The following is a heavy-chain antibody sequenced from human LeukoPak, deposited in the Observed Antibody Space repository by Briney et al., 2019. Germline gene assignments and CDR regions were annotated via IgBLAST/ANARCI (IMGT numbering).Heavy chain of an antibody. CDR3: ARPSMITFGGVIVLGAFDI. CDR2: IYPGDSDT. CDR1: GYSFTSYW. J-gene: IGHJ3*02. D-gene: IGHD3-16*02. V-gene: IGHV5-51*01. Sequence: GESLKISCKGSGYSFTSYWIGWVRQMPGKGLEWMGIIYPGDSDTRYSPSFQGQVTISVDKSISTAYLQWSSLKASDTAMYYCARPSMITFGGVIVLGAFDIWGQGTMVTVSS.